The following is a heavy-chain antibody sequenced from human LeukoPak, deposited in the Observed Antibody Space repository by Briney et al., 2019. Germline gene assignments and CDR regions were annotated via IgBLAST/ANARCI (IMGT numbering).Heavy chain of an antibody. CDR3: ARDPGNYFDY. D-gene: IGHD3-10*01. CDR1: GGSISSYF. CDR2: VYYSGSP. V-gene: IGHV4-59*01. Sequence: PSETLSLTCTVSGGSISSYFWSWIRQPPGMGLEWIGYVYYSGSPNYNPSLKSRVTISVDTSKNQFSLRLRSVTAADTAVYFCARDPGNYFDYWGQGTLVTVSS. J-gene: IGHJ4*02.